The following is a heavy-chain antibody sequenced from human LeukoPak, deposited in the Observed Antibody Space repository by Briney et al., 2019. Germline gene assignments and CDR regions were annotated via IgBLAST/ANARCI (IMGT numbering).Heavy chain of an antibody. D-gene: IGHD3-16*01. V-gene: IGHV3-23*01. CDR2: ISGGGVNT. CDR3: AKEYASLGRGGLFDY. CDR1: GFSFSNYA. Sequence: GGSLRLSCAASGFSFSNYAMYWVRQSPGKGLEWVSGISGGGVNTYYADSVKGRFAISRDNCKNTLFLQMNSLRAEDTAVYYCAKEYASLGRGGLFDYWGQGTLVTVSS. J-gene: IGHJ4*02.